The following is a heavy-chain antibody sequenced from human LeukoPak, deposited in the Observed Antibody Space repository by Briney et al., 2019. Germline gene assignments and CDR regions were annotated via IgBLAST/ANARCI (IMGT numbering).Heavy chain of an antibody. CDR3: AKDDSSSWYSWFDP. Sequence: GGSLRLSCAASGFTFSSYGMHWVRQAPGKGLEWVAFIRYDGSNKYYADSVKGRFTISRDNSKNRLYLQMNSLRAEDTAVYYCAKDDSSSWYSWFDPWGQGTLVTVSS. CDR1: GFTFSSYG. CDR2: IRYDGSNK. J-gene: IGHJ5*02. V-gene: IGHV3-30*02. D-gene: IGHD6-13*01.